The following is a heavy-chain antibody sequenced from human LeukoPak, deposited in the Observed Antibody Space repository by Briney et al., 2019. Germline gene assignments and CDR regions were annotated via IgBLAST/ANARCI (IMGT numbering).Heavy chain of an antibody. CDR3: ARRYYYGSGNRYYFDY. V-gene: IGHV5-51*01. CDR2: IYPGDSDT. Sequence: GESLKISCKGSGYSFTSYWTGWVRQMPGKGLEWMGIIYPGDSDTRYSPSFQGQVTISADKSISTAYLQWSSLKASDTAMYYCARRYYYGSGNRYYFDYWGQGTLVTVSS. J-gene: IGHJ4*02. D-gene: IGHD3-10*01. CDR1: GYSFTSYW.